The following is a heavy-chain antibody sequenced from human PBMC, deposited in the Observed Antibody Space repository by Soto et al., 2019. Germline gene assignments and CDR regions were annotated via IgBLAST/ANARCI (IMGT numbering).Heavy chain of an antibody. CDR1: GFTFSSYA. CDR3: ATVRSRYSSNAVDV. V-gene: IGHV3-23*01. J-gene: IGHJ6*02. Sequence: EVQLLESGGGLVQPGGSLRLSCAASGFTFSSYALSWVRQAPGKGLEWVSTISGADGSTYYADSVKGRFTISRDNSKNTLYLQMNSLSAEDTAVFYCATVRSRYSSNAVDVWGQGTTVTVSS. CDR2: ISGADGST. D-gene: IGHD6-13*01.